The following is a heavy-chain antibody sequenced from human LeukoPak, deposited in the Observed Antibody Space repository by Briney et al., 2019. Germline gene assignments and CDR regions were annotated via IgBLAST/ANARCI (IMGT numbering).Heavy chain of an antibody. J-gene: IGHJ4*02. CDR1: GFSLSTSGVG. CDR3: AHTGYYYDSSGYYPKLFDY. D-gene: IGHD3-22*01. V-gene: IGHV2-5*02. CDR2: IYWDDDK. Sequence: SGPTLVTPTQTLTLTCTFSGFSLSTSGVGVGWIRQPPGKALEWLALIYWDDDKRYSPSLKSRLTITKDTSKNQVVLAMTNMDPVDTATCYCAHTGYYYDSSGYYPKLFDYWGQGTLVTVSS.